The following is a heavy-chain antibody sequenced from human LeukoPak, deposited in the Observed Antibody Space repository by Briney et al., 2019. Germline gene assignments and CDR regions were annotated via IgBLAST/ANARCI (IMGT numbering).Heavy chain of an antibody. J-gene: IGHJ4*02. CDR3: AKDSRITIFGVVTFFDY. CDR2: ISGSGGST. D-gene: IGHD3-3*01. Sequence: GGSLRLSCAASGFTFSSYAMSWVRQAPGKGLEWGSAISGSGGSTYYADSVKGRFTISRDNSKNTLYLQMNSLRAEDTAVYYCAKDSRITIFGVVTFFDYWGQGTLVTVSS. CDR1: GFTFSSYA. V-gene: IGHV3-23*01.